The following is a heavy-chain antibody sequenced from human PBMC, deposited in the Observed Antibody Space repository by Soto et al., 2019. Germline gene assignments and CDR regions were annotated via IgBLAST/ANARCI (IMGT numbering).Heavy chain of an antibody. V-gene: IGHV3-53*01. D-gene: IGHD3-22*01. J-gene: IGHJ3*02. CDR2: IYSGGST. CDR1: GFTVSSNY. CDR3: ASESDYDSSGWAHDAFDI. Sequence: EVQLVESGGGLIQPGGSLRLSCAASGFTVSSNYMSWVRQAPGKGLEWVSVIYSGGSTYYADSVKGRFTISRDNSKNTLYLQINRLRAEDTAVYYCASESDYDSSGWAHDAFDIWGQGTMVTVSS.